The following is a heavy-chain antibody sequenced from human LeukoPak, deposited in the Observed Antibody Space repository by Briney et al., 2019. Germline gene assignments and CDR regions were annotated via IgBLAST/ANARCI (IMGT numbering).Heavy chain of an antibody. CDR3: TRDRGLYDFAPDAFDI. V-gene: IGHV3-49*04. CDR1: GFTFGDYA. D-gene: IGHD3-3*01. Sequence: PGRSLRLSCTASGFTFGDYAMSWVRQAPGKGLEWVGFIRSKAYGGTTEYAASVKGRFTISRDDSKSIAYLQMNSLKTEDTAVYYCTRDRGLYDFAPDAFDIWGQGTMVTVSS. J-gene: IGHJ3*02. CDR2: IRSKAYGGTT.